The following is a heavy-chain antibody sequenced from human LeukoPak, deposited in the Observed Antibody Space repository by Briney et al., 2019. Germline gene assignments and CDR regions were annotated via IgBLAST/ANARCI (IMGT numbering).Heavy chain of an antibody. CDR1: GLTFDIYA. Sequence: GGSLRLSCATSGLTFDIYAMSWVRQAPGKGLEWVSAVSSNGDSTYYADSVKGRFAISRDNTNNTLFLQMNSLRAEDTAVYYCARDGTMVRGVEIPNWYFDLWGRGTLVTVSS. CDR3: ARDGTMVRGVEIPNWYFDL. CDR2: VSSNGDST. D-gene: IGHD3-10*01. V-gene: IGHV3-23*01. J-gene: IGHJ2*01.